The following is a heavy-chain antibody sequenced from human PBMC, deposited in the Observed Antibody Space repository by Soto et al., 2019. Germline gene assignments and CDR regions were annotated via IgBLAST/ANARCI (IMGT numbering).Heavy chain of an antibody. V-gene: IGHV4-34*01. J-gene: IGHJ5*02. CDR1: GGSFSGYY. CDR3: ASYSNSPYNWFDP. Sequence: SETLSLTCAVYGGSFSGYYWSWIRQPPGKGLEWIGEINHSGSTNYNPSLKSRVTISVDTSKNQFSLKLSSVTAADTAVYYCASYSNSPYNWFDPWGQGTLVTVSS. D-gene: IGHD4-4*01. CDR2: INHSGST.